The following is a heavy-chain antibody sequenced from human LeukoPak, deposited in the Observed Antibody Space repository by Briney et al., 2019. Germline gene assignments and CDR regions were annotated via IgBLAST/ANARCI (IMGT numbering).Heavy chain of an antibody. Sequence: ASETLSLTCAVYGGSFSGYYWSWIRQPPGKGLEWIGEINHSGSTNYNPSLKSRVTISVDTSKDQFSLKLSSVTAADTAVYYCARQPTGPIWFGELNRYFDYWGQGTLVTVSS. CDR1: GGSFSGYY. J-gene: IGHJ4*02. CDR3: ARQPTGPIWFGELNRYFDY. D-gene: IGHD3-10*01. CDR2: INHSGST. V-gene: IGHV4-34*01.